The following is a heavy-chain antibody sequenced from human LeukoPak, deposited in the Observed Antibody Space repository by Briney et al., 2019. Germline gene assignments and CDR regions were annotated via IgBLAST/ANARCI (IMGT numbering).Heavy chain of an antibody. Sequence: GSLRLSCAASGFTFSSYAMSWVRQAPGKGLEWIGEINHSGSTNYNPSLKSRVTISVDTSKNQFSLKLSSVTAADTAVYYCARGQWLALKYFDYWGQGTLVTVSS. CDR1: GFTFSSYA. V-gene: IGHV4-34*01. CDR3: ARGQWLALKYFDY. D-gene: IGHD6-19*01. CDR2: INHSGST. J-gene: IGHJ4*02.